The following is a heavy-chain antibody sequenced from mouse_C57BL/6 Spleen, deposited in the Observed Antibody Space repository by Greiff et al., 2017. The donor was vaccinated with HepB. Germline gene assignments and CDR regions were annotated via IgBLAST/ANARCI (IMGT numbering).Heavy chain of an antibody. D-gene: IGHD1-1*01. CDR2: IDPETGGT. J-gene: IGHJ1*03. CDR1: GYTFTDYE. Sequence: QVQLQQSGAELVRPGASVTLSCKASGYTFTDYEMHWVKQTPVHGLEWIGAIDPETGGTAYNQKFKGKAILTADKSSSTAYMELRSLTSEDSAVYYCTRSYYYGSRYKYFDVWGTGTTVTVSS. CDR3: TRSYYYGSRYKYFDV. V-gene: IGHV1-15*01.